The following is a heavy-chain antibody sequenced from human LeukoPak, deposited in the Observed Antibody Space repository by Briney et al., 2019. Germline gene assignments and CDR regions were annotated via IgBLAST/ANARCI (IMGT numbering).Heavy chain of an antibody. D-gene: IGHD4-17*01. Sequence: SETLSLTCAVYGGSFSGYYWSWIRQPPGKGLEWIGEINHSGSTNYNPSLKSRVTISVDTSKNQFSLKLSSVTAADTAVYYCARANDYGDPLPRYMDVWGKGTTVTVSS. CDR1: GGSFSGYY. CDR2: INHSGST. V-gene: IGHV4-34*01. CDR3: ARANDYGDPLPRYMDV. J-gene: IGHJ6*03.